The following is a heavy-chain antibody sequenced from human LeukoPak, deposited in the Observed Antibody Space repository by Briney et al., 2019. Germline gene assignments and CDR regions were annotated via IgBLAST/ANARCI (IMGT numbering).Heavy chain of an antibody. V-gene: IGHV4-39*01. Sequence: SETLSLTCTVSGGSISSSSYYCGWIRQPPGKGLEWIGSIYYSGSTYYNPSLKSRVTISVDTSKNQFSLKLSSVTAADTAVYYCARRRYYDSSGEGFDYWGQGTLVTVSS. CDR2: IYYSGST. CDR3: ARRRYYDSSGEGFDY. D-gene: IGHD3-22*01. J-gene: IGHJ4*02. CDR1: GGSISSSSYY.